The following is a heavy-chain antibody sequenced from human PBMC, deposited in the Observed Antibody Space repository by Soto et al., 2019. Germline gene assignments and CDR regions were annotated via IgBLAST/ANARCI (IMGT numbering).Heavy chain of an antibody. J-gene: IGHJ4*02. D-gene: IGHD6-19*01. CDR2: INHSGST. V-gene: IGHV4-34*01. CDR1: GGSFSGYY. CDR3: ARAVAGTRDFDY. Sequence: PSETLSLTCAVYGGSFSGYYWSWIRQPPGKGLEWIGEINHSGSTNYNPSLKSRVTISVDTSKNQFSLKLSSVTAADTAVYYCARAVAGTRDFDYWGQGTLVTVSS.